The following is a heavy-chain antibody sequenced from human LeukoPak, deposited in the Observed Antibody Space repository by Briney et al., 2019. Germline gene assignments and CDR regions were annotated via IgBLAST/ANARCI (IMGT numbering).Heavy chain of an antibody. CDR2: ISDRGSRT. Sequence: GGSLRLSCAASGFTFDDYAMHWVRQAPGKGQEWVAGISDRGSRTNYADSVKGRFTISTDHPKNTLYLQMNSLRAEDTAVYFCAKRGVVIRVILVGFHKEAYYFDSWGQGALVTVSS. V-gene: IGHV3-23*01. CDR1: GFTFDDYA. J-gene: IGHJ4*02. CDR3: AKRGVVIRVILVGFHKEAYYFDS. D-gene: IGHD3-22*01.